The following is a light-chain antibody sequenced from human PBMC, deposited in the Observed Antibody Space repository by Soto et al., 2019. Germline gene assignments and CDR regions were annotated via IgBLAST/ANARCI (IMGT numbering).Light chain of an antibody. Sequence: EIVMTQSPATLSVSPGERATLSCRASQSISTNLNWYQKKPGQAPRLLMYLASTRATGIPARFSGSGSGTEFTLTISSLESEDFAVYYCQQFNMWPWTFGQGTQVELK. CDR3: QQFNMWPWT. CDR2: LAS. CDR1: QSISTN. J-gene: IGKJ1*01. V-gene: IGKV3-15*01.